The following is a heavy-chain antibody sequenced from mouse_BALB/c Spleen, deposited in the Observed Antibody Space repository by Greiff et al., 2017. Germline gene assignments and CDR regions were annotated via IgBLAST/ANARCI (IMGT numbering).Heavy chain of an antibody. D-gene: IGHD1-3*01. V-gene: IGHV14-1*02. Sequence: EVQLQQSGADFVRPGALVKLSCKASGFTFKDYYMYWVRQRPEQGLEWIGWIDPGNGNTIYEPKFQGECSITADTTSNTTYLQLSSLTSEDTAVYYCAGYNRDYFDYWGQGTTLTVSS. J-gene: IGHJ2*01. CDR1: GFTFKDYY. CDR3: AGYNRDYFDY. CDR2: IDPGNGNT.